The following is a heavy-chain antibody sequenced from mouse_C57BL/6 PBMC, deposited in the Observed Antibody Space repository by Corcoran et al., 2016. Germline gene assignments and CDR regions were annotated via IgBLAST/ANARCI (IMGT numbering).Heavy chain of an antibody. D-gene: IGHD2-1*01. CDR3: ASPMVTTLANYAMDY. CDR2: IYPGDGDT. J-gene: IGHJ4*01. V-gene: IGHV1-80*01. CDR1: GYAFSSYW. Sequence: QVQLQQSGAELVKPGASVKISCKASGYAFSSYWMNWVKQRPGKGLEWIGQIYPGDGDTNYNGKFKGKATLTADKSSSTAYMQLSSLTSEDSAVYFCASPMVTTLANYAMDYWGQGTSVTVSS.